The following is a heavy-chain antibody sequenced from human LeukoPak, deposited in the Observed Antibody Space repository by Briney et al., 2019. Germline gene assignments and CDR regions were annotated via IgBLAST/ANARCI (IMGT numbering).Heavy chain of an antibody. J-gene: IGHJ3*02. D-gene: IGHD1-14*01. Sequence: GESLKISCKGSGYSFTSYWIGWVRQIPGKGLEWIGIIYSGDSDTRYSPSFQGQVTISADKFISTAYLQWSSLKASDTAMYYCARPSIKGPTAAFDIWGQGTMVTVSS. CDR1: GYSFTSYW. CDR3: ARPSIKGPTAAFDI. CDR2: IYSGDSDT. V-gene: IGHV5-51*01.